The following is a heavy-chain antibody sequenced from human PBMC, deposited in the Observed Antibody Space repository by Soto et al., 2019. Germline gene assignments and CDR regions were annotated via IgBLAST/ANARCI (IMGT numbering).Heavy chain of an antibody. J-gene: IGHJ6*02. Sequence: PSETLSLTCAVYGGSISGYYWSWIRQPPGKGLEWIGEINHSGSTNYNPSLKSRVTISVDTSKNQFSLKLSSVTAADTAVYYCARVSGIYYYGMDVWGQGTTVTVSS. CDR1: GGSISGYY. D-gene: IGHD3-10*01. CDR2: INHSGST. V-gene: IGHV4-34*01. CDR3: ARVSGIYYYGMDV.